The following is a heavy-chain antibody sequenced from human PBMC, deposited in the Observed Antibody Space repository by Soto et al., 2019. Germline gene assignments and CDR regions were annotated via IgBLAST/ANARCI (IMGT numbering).Heavy chain of an antibody. J-gene: IGHJ5*02. CDR1: GFTVINNY. D-gene: IGHD6-19*01. CDR2: IYSDGRT. Sequence: PGGSLRLSCAASGFTVINNYMTWVRQAPGKGLEWVSVIYSDGRTYYADSVKGRFTISRDNSKNTVYLQMNSLRAEDTAVYYCARATEWLELWFDPWGQGTLVTVSS. CDR3: ARATEWLELWFDP. V-gene: IGHV3-53*01.